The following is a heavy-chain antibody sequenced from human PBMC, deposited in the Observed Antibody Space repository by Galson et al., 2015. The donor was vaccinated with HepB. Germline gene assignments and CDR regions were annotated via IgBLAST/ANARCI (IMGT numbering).Heavy chain of an antibody. CDR2: IYPGDSDT. Sequence: QSGAEVKKPGESLKISCKGSGYSFTSYWIGWVRQMPGKGLEWMGIIYPGDSDTRYSPSFQGQVTISADTSISTAYLQWSSLKASDTAIYYCARRWGSGTYYRRLGYHFDSWGQGTLVTVSS. CDR1: GYSFTSYW. CDR3: ARRWGSGTYYRRLGYHFDS. V-gene: IGHV5-51*01. D-gene: IGHD1-26*01. J-gene: IGHJ4*02.